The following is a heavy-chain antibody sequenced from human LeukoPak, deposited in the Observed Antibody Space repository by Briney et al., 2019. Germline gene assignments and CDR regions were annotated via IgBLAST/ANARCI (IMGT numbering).Heavy chain of an antibody. CDR1: GGTFSSYA. CDR2: IIPIFGTA. Sequence: EASVKVSCTASGGTFSSYAISWVRQAPGQGLEWMGGIIPIFGTANYAQKFQGRVTITADESTSTAYMELSSLRSEDTAVYYCARITVAGQFDYWGQGTLVTVSS. J-gene: IGHJ4*02. D-gene: IGHD6-19*01. V-gene: IGHV1-69*13. CDR3: ARITVAGQFDY.